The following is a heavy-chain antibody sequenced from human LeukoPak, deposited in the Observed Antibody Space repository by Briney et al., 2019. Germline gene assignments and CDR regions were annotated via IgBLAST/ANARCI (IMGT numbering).Heavy chain of an antibody. CDR3: ARQGDSSGYYYFDY. D-gene: IGHD3-22*01. CDR1: GGSISSSSYY. CDR2: IYYSGST. V-gene: IGHV4-39*01. J-gene: IGHJ4*02. Sequence: SETLSLTCTVSGGSISSSSYYWGWIRQPPGKGLELIGSIYYSGSTYYNPSLKSRVTISVDTSKNQFSLKLSSVTAAETSLYYGARQGDSSGYYYFDYWGQGTLVTVSS.